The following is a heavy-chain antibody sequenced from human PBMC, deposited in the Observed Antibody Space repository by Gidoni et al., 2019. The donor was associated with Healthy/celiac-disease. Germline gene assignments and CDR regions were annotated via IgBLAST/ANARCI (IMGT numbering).Heavy chain of an antibody. D-gene: IGHD3-10*02. CDR2: ISYDGSNK. CDR1: GFTFSSYA. V-gene: IGHV3-30-3*01. CDR3: ARATPPGVR. J-gene: IGHJ4*02. Sequence: QVQLVESGGGVVQPGRSLRLSCAASGFTFSSYAMHWVRQAPGKGLEWVAVISYDGSNKYYADSVKGRFTISRDNSKNTLYLQMNSLRAEDTAVYYCARATPPGVRWGQGTLVTVSS.